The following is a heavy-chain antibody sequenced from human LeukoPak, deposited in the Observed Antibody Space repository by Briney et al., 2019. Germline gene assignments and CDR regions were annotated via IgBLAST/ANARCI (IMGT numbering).Heavy chain of an antibody. CDR2: IYYSGRT. CDR1: GGSISSYY. Sequence: WDTLSLAHTVSGGSISSYYWSWIRQPPGKGLEWIGYIYYSGRTNYNPSLKSRATISVHTPNKQFSLKLSSLTVAATPVYYCARTLQCSSTGCRGYYYDYYMDVWGEGTRVTVSS. CDR3: ARTLQCSSTGCRGYYYDYYMDV. J-gene: IGHJ6*03. V-gene: IGHV4-59*08. D-gene: IGHD2-2*01.